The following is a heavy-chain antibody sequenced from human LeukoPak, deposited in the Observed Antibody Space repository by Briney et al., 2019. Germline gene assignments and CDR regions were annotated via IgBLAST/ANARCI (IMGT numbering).Heavy chain of an antibody. V-gene: IGHV1-69*04. D-gene: IGHD6-19*01. Sequence: SVTVSFTSSAGTFTIYGISWVRHAHGQGLEWMGRIIPILGVANYAQRFQGRVTITADRATSTACMELGSLRSEDTAVYYCARDNASSGWFGMSDYWGQGTLVTVSS. CDR1: AGTFTIYG. J-gene: IGHJ4*02. CDR2: IIPILGVA. CDR3: ARDNASSGWFGMSDY.